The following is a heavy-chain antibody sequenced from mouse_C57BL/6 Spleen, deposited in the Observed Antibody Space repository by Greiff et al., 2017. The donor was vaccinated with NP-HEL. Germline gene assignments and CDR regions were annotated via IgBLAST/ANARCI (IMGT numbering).Heavy chain of an antibody. CDR3: ARMGDGYDFDY. CDR2: INPGSGGT. J-gene: IGHJ2*01. D-gene: IGHD2-2*01. V-gene: IGHV1-54*01. Sequence: QVQLQQSGAELVRPGTSVKVSCKASGYAFTNYLIEWVKQRPGQGLEWIGVINPGSGGTNYNEKFKGKATLTADKSSSTAYMQLSSLTSEDSAVYFCARMGDGYDFDYWGQGTTLTVSS. CDR1: GYAFTNYL.